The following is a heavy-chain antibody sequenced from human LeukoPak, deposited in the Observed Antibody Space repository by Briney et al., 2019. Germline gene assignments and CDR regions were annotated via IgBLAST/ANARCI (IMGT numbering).Heavy chain of an antibody. CDR3: AREPTYTSSWYTSCDY. Sequence: GGSLRLSCAASGFTFSSYGMHWVRQAPGKGLEWVAFIRYDGSNKYYADSVKGRFTISRDNAKNSLYLHMNSLRAEDTAVYYCAREPTYTSSWYTSCDYWGQGTLVTVSS. CDR2: IRYDGSNK. V-gene: IGHV3-30*02. J-gene: IGHJ4*02. CDR1: GFTFSSYG. D-gene: IGHD6-13*01.